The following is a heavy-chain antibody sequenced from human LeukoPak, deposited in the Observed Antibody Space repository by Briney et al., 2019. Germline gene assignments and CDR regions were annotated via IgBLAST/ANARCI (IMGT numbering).Heavy chain of an antibody. CDR1: GYTFTGYY. V-gene: IGHV1-2*02. Sequence: ASVKVSCKASGYTFTGYYMHWVRQAPGQGLERMGWINPNSGGTNYAQKFQGRVTMTRDTSISTAYMELSRLRSDDTAVYYCARVGSYHVDVIDYWGQGTLVTVSS. CDR3: ARVGSYHVDVIDY. CDR2: INPNSGGT. D-gene: IGHD1-26*01. J-gene: IGHJ4*02.